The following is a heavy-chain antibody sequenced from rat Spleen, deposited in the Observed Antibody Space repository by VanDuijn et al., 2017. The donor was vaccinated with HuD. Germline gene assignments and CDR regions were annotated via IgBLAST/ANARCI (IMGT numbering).Heavy chain of an antibody. D-gene: IGHD1-12*02. CDR1: GYSITSNY. J-gene: IGHJ3*01. V-gene: IGHV3-1*01. CDR3: ARSDYDGSYYYGWFAY. CDR2: ISYSGST. Sequence: EVQLQESGPGLVKSSQSLSLTCSVTGYSITSNYWAWIRKFPGNKMEWMGYISYSGSTGYNPSLKSRISITRDTSKNQFFLQLNSVTTEDTATYDCARSDYDGSYYYGWFAYWGQGTLVTVSS.